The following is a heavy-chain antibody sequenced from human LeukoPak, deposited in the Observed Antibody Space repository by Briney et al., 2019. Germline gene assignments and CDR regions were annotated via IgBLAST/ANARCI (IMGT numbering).Heavy chain of an antibody. CDR1: GFTFNSYG. D-gene: IGHD3-22*01. CDR3: TKAKGQSWLFSHY. J-gene: IGHJ4*02. V-gene: IGHV3-30*02. CDR2: MQYDGSNK. Sequence: PGGSLRLSCAASGFTFNSYGMNWVRQAPGKGLEWVAFMQYDGSNKYYADSVKGRFTVSRDNCKSTVCLQMNDLRGEDTAIYYCTKAKGQSWLFSHYWGRGTLVTVSS.